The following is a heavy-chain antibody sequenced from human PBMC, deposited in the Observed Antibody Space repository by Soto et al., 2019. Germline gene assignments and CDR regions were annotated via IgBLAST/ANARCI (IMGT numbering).Heavy chain of an antibody. CDR1: GYTFTSYA. J-gene: IGHJ6*03. CDR3: ARDSITMVRGAPWYYYYMDV. Sequence: ASVKVSCKASGYTFTSYAMHXXXQAPGQRLEWMGWIXAXNGNTKYSHKVQGRVTITRGTSASTAYMELSSLRSEDTAVYYCARDSITMVRGAPWYYYYMDVWGKGTTVTVSS. CDR2: IXAXNGNT. V-gene: IGHV1-3*01. D-gene: IGHD3-10*01.